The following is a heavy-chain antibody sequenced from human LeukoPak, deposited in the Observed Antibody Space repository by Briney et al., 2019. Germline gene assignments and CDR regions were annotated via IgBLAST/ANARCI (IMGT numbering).Heavy chain of an antibody. Sequence: ASVKVSCKASEYTFTGYYMHWVRQAPGQGLGWMGWINPNSGGTNYAQKFQGRVTMTRDTSISTAYMELSRLRSDDTAVYYCAGSRGVRGVIPFDYWGQGTLVTVSS. CDR1: EYTFTGYY. J-gene: IGHJ4*02. CDR2: INPNSGGT. D-gene: IGHD3-10*01. V-gene: IGHV1-2*02. CDR3: AGSRGVRGVIPFDY.